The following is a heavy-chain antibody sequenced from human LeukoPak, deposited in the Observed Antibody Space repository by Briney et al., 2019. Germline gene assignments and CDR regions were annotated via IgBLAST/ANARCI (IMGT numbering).Heavy chain of an antibody. D-gene: IGHD5-24*01. CDR3: ARDVGDGYLRYFDY. Sequence: ASVKVSCKASGGTFSNYAISWVRQAPGQGLEWMGRINPNSGGTNYAQKFQGRVTMTRDTSISTAYMELSRLRSGDTAVYYCARDVGDGYLRYFDYWGQGTLVTVSS. CDR1: GGTFSNYA. V-gene: IGHV1-2*06. J-gene: IGHJ4*02. CDR2: INPNSGGT.